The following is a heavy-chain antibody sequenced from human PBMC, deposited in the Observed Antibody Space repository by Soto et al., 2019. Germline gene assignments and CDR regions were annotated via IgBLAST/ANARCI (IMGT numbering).Heavy chain of an antibody. D-gene: IGHD1-20*01. CDR3: ARGGGSGGRDWHLTV. CDR1: GGSISSGGYS. CDR2: IFHSGST. J-gene: IGHJ1*01. Sequence: SETLSLTCTVSGGSISSGGYSWSWLRQPPGKGLEWIGYIFHSGSTYYNPSLKSRVTISVDGSKNLFSLELSSVTAADSAIYYCARGGGSGGRDWHLTVWGGATLVTVPS. V-gene: IGHV4-30-2*01.